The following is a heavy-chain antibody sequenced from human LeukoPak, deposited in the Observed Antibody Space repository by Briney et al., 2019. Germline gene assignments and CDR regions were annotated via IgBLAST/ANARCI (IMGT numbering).Heavy chain of an antibody. J-gene: IGHJ3*02. CDR1: GGSISSSSYY. V-gene: IGHV4-39*01. CDR2: IYYSGST. CDR3: ARHPRYCSSTSCAENAFDI. Sequence: SETLSLTCTVSGGSISSSSYYWGWIRQPPGKGLEWIGSIYYSGSTYYNPSLKSRVTISVDTSKNQFSLKLSSVTAADTAVYYCARHPRYCSSTSCAENAFDIWGQGTMVTVSS. D-gene: IGHD2-2*01.